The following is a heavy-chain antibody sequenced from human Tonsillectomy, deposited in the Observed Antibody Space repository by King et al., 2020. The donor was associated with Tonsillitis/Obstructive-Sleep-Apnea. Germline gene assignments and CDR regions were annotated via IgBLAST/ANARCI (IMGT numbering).Heavy chain of an antibody. J-gene: IGHJ5*02. CDR1: GYTFTSYD. D-gene: IGHD3-16*02. V-gene: IGHV1-8*01. Sequence: EQLVQSGAEVKKPGASVKVSCKASGYTFTSYDINWVRQATGQGLEWMGWMNPNSGNTGYAQKFQGRVTMTRDTSISTAYMELSSLRSEDTAVYYCARGWTPRLGGLSGNWFDPWGQGTLVTVSS. CDR3: ARGWTPRLGGLSGNWFDP. CDR2: MNPNSGNT.